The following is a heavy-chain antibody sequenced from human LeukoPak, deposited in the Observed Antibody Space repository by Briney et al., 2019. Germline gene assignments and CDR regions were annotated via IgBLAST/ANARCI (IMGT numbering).Heavy chain of an antibody. Sequence: GGSLSLSCAASGFTVSSNSMSWVRQAPGKGLEWVSVIYSGGSTFYADSVKGRFTISRDNSKNTLYLQMNSLRAEDTAVYYCARKHYYDSSGFFPPMDYWGQGTLVTVSS. CDR2: IYSGGST. D-gene: IGHD3-22*01. CDR1: GFTVSSNS. J-gene: IGHJ4*02. CDR3: ARKHYYDSSGFFPPMDY. V-gene: IGHV3-66*01.